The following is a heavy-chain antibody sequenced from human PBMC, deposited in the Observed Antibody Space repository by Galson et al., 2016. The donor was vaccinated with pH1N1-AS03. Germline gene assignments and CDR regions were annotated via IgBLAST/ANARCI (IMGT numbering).Heavy chain of an antibody. CDR3: VRGSPHSSSTNYAFEF. D-gene: IGHD6-13*01. CDR1: GYAFTDYY. CDR2: INTDSGGT. J-gene: IGHJ3*01. Sequence: SVKVSCKASGYAFTDYYMHLLRQAPGQGLEWMAWINTDSGGTDYAQKFQGRVTMTRDASISTTYMELSSLRSDDTAAYYCVRGSPHSSSTNYAFEFWGRGTMVTVSS. V-gene: IGHV1-2*02.